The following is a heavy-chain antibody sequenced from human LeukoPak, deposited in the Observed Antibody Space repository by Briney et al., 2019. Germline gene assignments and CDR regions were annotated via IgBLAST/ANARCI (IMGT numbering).Heavy chain of an antibody. CDR2: INPSGGST. CDR1: VYTFTSYY. J-gene: IGHJ6*02. Sequence: GASVKVSCKASVYTFTSYYMHWVRQAPGQGLEWMGIINPSGGSTSYAQKFQGRVTMTRDTSTSTVYMELSSLRSEDTAVYYCARDQTPYYYDSSGYYSYYYYGMDVWGQGTTVTVSS. CDR3: ARDQTPYYYDSSGYYSYYYYGMDV. V-gene: IGHV1-46*01. D-gene: IGHD3-22*01.